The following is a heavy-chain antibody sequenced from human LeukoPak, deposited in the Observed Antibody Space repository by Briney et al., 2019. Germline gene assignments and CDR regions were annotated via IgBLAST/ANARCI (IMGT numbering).Heavy chain of an antibody. J-gene: IGHJ3*02. CDR2: IYTSGST. Sequence: SETLSLTCTVSGGSISSGSYYWSWIRQPAGKGLEWIGRIYTSGSTNYNPSLKSRVTISVDTPKNQFSLKLSSVTAADTAVYYCARGAYYDFWSGYWSAFDIWGQGTMVTVSS. V-gene: IGHV4-61*02. CDR3: ARGAYYDFWSGYWSAFDI. CDR1: GGSISSGSYY. D-gene: IGHD3-3*01.